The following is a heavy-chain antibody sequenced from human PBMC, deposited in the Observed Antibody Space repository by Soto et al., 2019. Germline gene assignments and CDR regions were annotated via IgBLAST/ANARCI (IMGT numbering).Heavy chain of an antibody. D-gene: IGHD6-13*01. Sequence: GESLKISCAASGFTFSSYVMSWVRQAPGKGLEWVSAISGSGGSTYYADSVKGRFTISRDNSKNTLYLQMNSLRAEDTAVYYCAITIAAAGNWFDPWGQGTLVTVSS. J-gene: IGHJ5*02. V-gene: IGHV3-23*01. CDR2: ISGSGGST. CDR1: GFTFSSYV. CDR3: AITIAAAGNWFDP.